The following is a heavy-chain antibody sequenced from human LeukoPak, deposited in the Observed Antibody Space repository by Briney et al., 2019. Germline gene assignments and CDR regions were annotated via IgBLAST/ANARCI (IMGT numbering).Heavy chain of an antibody. Sequence: GESLKISCQGSGYNFPIYWIGWVRQMPGQGLEWMGIIYPDDSNTIYGPSFQGQVTISADKSINTAYLEWSSLKASDTTIYYCARQGAAGKYYYYYMDVWGKGTTVTVPS. D-gene: IGHD6-13*01. CDR2: IYPDDSNT. J-gene: IGHJ6*03. CDR1: GYNFPIYW. CDR3: ARQGAAGKYYYYYMDV. V-gene: IGHV5-51*01.